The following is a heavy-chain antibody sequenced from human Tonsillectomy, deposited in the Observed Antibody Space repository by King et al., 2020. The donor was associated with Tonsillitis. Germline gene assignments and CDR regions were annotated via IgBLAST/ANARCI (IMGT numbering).Heavy chain of an antibody. CDR2: ISYDGSNK. J-gene: IGHJ4*02. CDR3: AREGVEMGYFDY. Sequence: VQLVESGGGVVQPGRSLRLSCAASGFTFSSYAMHWVRQAPGKGLEWGAVISYDGSNKYYADSVKGRFTISRDNSKNTLYLQMNSLRAEDTAVYYCAREGVEMGYFDYCGQGTLLTVSS. D-gene: IGHD5-24*01. CDR1: GFTFSSYA. V-gene: IGHV3-30*04.